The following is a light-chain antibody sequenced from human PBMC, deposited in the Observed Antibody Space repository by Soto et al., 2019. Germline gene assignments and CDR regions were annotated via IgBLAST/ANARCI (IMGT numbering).Light chain of an antibody. V-gene: IGKV3-20*01. Sequence: EMVLAQSPGTLSLSPGERATLSGRASQSVSSTYLAWYQQKPGQAPRLLISGASSRTTGIPDRFSGSGSGTDFTLTISRLEPEDFAMYYCQQCGGSPTFGQGTKVDI. J-gene: IGKJ1*01. CDR2: GAS. CDR1: QSVSSTY. CDR3: QQCGGSPT.